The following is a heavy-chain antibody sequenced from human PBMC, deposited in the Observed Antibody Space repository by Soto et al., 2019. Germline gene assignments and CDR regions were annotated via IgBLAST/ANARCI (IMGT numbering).Heavy chain of an antibody. J-gene: IGHJ4*02. D-gene: IGHD1-1*01. CDR3: ARRAASTAFYEC. CDR2: IYPGDSDT. V-gene: IGHV5-51*01. CDR1: GYSFTNYW. Sequence: PGESLKISCKGSGYSFTNYWIGWVRQMPGKGLEWMGIIYPGDSDTRYSTSFQGQVTISADKSISTAYLQWSSLKASDSAMYYCARRAASTAFYECWGQGTLVTVSS.